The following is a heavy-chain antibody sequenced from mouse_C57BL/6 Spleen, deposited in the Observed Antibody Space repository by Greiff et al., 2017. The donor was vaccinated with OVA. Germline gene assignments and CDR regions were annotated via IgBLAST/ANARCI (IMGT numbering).Heavy chain of an antibody. CDR1: GYSITSGYY. CDR2: ISYDGSN. V-gene: IGHV3-6*01. Sequence: DVKLVESGPGLVKPSQSLSLTCSVTGYSITSGYYWNWIRQFPGNKLEWMGYISYDGSNNYNPSLKNRISITRDTSKNQFFLKLNSVTTEDTATYCGAREGERYGSSYGYFDVWGTGTTVTVSS. D-gene: IGHD1-1*01. J-gene: IGHJ1*03. CDR3: AREGERYGSSYGYFDV.